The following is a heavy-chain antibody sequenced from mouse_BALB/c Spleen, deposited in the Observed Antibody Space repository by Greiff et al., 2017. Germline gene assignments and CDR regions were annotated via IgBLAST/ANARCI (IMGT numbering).Heavy chain of an antibody. CDR3: TCSGDGDGGGCAMDY. J-gene: IGHJ4*01. CDR1: GYTFTDYE. D-gene: IGHD1-2*01. CDR2: IDPETGGT. V-gene: IGHV1-15*01. Sequence: QVQLKESGAELVRPGASVTLSCKASGYTFTDYEMHWVKQTPVHGLEWIGAIDPETGGTAYNQKFKGKATLTADKSSRTAYMELRSLTSEDSAVYYCTCSGDGDGGGCAMDYWGQGTSVTVSS.